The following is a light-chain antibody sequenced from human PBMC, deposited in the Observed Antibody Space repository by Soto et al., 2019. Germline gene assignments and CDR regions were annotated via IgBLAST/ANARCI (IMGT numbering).Light chain of an antibody. CDR1: SGHSSYA. V-gene: IGLV4-69*01. J-gene: IGLJ2*01. CDR3: QTCL. Sequence: QLVLTQSPSASASLGAPVKLTCTLSSGHSSYAIAWHQQQPEKGPRYLMKLNSDGSHSKGDGIPDRFSGSSSGAERYLTISSLQSEDEADYYCQTCLFGGGTKLTVL. CDR2: LNSDGSH.